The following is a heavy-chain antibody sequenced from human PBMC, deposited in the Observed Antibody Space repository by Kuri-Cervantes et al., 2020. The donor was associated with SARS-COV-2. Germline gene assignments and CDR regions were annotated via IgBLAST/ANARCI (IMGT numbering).Heavy chain of an antibody. Sequence: SQTLSLTCAVSGYSISSGYYWGWIRQPPGKGLEWIGSIYYSGSTYYNPSLKSRVTISVDTSKNQFSLKLSSVTAADTAVYYCARHEGVPAAFRLNWFDPWGQGTRVTVSS. D-gene: IGHD2-2*01. CDR3: ARHEGVPAAFRLNWFDP. CDR1: GYSISSGYY. CDR2: IYYSGST. V-gene: IGHV4-38-2*01. J-gene: IGHJ5*02.